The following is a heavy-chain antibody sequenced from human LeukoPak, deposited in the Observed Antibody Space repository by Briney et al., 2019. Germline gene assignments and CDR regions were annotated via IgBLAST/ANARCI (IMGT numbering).Heavy chain of an antibody. D-gene: IGHD1-14*01. J-gene: IGHJ6*03. CDR2: IIPIFGTA. CDR1: GGTFSSYA. V-gene: IGHV1-69*05. CDR3: ARVDTHRGYYYYMDV. Sequence: SVKVPCKASGGTFSSYAISWVRQAPGQGLEWMGGIIPIFGTANYAQKFQGRVTITTDESTSTAYMELSSLRSEDTAVYYCARVDTHRGYYYYMDVWGKGTTVTVSS.